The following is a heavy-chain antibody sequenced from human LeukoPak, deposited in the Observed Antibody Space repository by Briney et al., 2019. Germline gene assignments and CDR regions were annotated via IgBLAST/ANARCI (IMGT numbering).Heavy chain of an antibody. CDR3: ARRAIGVDGTWWFDP. D-gene: IGHD6-19*01. Sequence: ASVKVSCKASGYTFTGYYMHWVRQAPGQGLEWMGWIYPKSGGTKYAQKFQGRVTMTRDTSISTAYMELSRLRSHGTAVYFCARRAIGVDGTWWFDPSGQGALVTVSS. CDR2: IYPKSGGT. V-gene: IGHV1-2*02. J-gene: IGHJ5*02. CDR1: GYTFTGYY.